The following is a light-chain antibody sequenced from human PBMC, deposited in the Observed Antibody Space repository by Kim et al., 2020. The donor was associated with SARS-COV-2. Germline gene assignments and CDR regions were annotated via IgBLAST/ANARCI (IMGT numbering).Light chain of an antibody. CDR1: HSIGSNH. V-gene: IGKV3D-20*02. CDR3: QQYNYPVT. Sequence: PVPPGEGPSLSCRARHSIGSNHLAWFQQRRGQAPRLLIYNAAYRANGIPDRFSGSGSGTDFTLYISRLEPEDFAVYYCQQYNYPVTFGQGTKLEIK. CDR2: NAA. J-gene: IGKJ2*01.